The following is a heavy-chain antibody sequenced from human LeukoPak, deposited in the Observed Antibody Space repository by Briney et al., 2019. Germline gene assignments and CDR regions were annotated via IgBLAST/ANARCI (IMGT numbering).Heavy chain of an antibody. CDR3: ARAKFSGSYRNPFDY. V-gene: IGHV1-2*02. CDR1: GYTFTGHY. J-gene: IGHJ4*02. Sequence: GASVKVSCKASGYTFTGHYMHWARQAPGQGLEWMGWINSKSGDRNSAQKFQGRVTMTRDTSISTVYMELSRLRPDDTAVYYCARAKFSGSYRNPFDYWGQGTLVTVSS. CDR2: INSKSGDR. D-gene: IGHD1-26*01.